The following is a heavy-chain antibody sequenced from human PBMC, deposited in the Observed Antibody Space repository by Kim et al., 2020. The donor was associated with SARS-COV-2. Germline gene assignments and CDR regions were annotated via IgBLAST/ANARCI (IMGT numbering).Heavy chain of an antibody. D-gene: IGHD6-13*01. V-gene: IGHV3-30-3*01. CDR1: GFTFSSYA. CDR2: ISYDGSNK. Sequence: GGSLRLSCAASGFTFSSYAMHWVRQAPGKGLEWVAVISYDGSNKYYADSVKGRFTISRDNSKNTLYLQMNSLRAEDTAVYYCARELIAAAGTRGLGYWGQGTLVTVSS. J-gene: IGHJ4*02. CDR3: ARELIAAAGTRGLGY.